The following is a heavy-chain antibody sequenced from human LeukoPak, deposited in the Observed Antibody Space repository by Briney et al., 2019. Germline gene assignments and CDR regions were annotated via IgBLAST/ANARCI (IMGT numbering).Heavy chain of an antibody. J-gene: IGHJ4*02. CDR3: ARGESRNYDILTGYIY. D-gene: IGHD3-9*01. Sequence: ASVKVSCKVSGYTLTELSMHWVRQAPRQGLEWMGWINPNSGGTNYAQKFQGRVTMTRDTSISTAYMELSRLRSDDTAVYYCARGESRNYDILTGYIYWGQGTLVTVSS. CDR2: INPNSGGT. CDR1: GYTLTELS. V-gene: IGHV1-2*02.